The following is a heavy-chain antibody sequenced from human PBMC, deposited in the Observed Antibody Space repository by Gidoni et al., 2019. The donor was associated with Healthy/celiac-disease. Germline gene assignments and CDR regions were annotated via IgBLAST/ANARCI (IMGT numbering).Heavy chain of an antibody. CDR1: GFTFSGYW. CDR3: ARDFGRLYLGPTAIHDF. CDR2: INQDGSGK. Sequence: EVQLVESGGGLVQPGGSLRLSCAASGFTFSGYWMSWVRQSPGKGLEWVAKINQDGSGKYYVDSVKGRFTISRDNAKKSLYLEMNSLRAEDTGLYYCARDFGRLYLGPTAIHDFWGQGSLVTVSS. D-gene: IGHD2-21*02. V-gene: IGHV3-7*01. J-gene: IGHJ4*02.